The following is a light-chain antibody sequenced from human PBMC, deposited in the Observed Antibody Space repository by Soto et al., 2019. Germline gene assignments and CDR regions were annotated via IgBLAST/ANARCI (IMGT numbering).Light chain of an antibody. CDR1: SSNIGNNY. CDR2: DNN. J-gene: IGLJ1*01. V-gene: IGLV1-51*01. CDR3: GTWDSSLSAYV. Sequence: QSVLTQPPSVSAAPGQKVTISCSGSSSNIGNNYVSWYQQLPGTAPKLLIYDNNKRPSGIPDRFSGSKSGTSATLGITGLQTGDEADYYCGTWDSSLSAYVFGTGTKLTVI.